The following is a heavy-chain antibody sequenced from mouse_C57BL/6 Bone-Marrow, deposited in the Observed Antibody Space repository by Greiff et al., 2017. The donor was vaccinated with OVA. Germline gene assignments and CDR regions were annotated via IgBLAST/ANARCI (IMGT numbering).Heavy chain of an antibody. V-gene: IGHV1-62-2*01. CDR2: FYPGSGSI. D-gene: IGHD1-1*01. Sequence: VQLVESGAELVKPGASVKLSCKASGYTFTEYTIHWVKQRSGQGLEWIGWFYPGSGSIKYNEKFKDKATLTADKSSSTVYMELSRLTSEDSAVYFCARHEGLLYPSSWYFDVWGTGTTVTVSS. J-gene: IGHJ1*03. CDR1: GYTFTEYT. CDR3: ARHEGLLYPSSWYFDV.